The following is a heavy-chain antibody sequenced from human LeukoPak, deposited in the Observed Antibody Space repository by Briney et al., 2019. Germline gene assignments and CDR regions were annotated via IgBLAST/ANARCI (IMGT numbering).Heavy chain of an antibody. D-gene: IGHD3-22*01. CDR3: ARDYNRRITMIVVP. J-gene: IGHJ5*02. CDR2: ISYDGSNK. V-gene: IGHV3-30-3*01. CDR1: GFTFSSYA. Sequence: GRSLRLSCAASGFTFSSYAMHWVRQAPGKGLEWVAVISYDGSNKYYADSVKARFTISRDNSKNTLYLQMNSLRAEDTAVYYCARDYNRRITMIVVPWGQGTLVTVSS.